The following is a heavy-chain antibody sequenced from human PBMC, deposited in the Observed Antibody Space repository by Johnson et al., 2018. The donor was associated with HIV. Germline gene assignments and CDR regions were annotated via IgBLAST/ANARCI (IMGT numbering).Heavy chain of an antibody. CDR1: GISFSSYW. D-gene: IGHD3-22*01. CDR3: ASHYDSSVVDAFDI. CDR2: IKSDGTST. Sequence: VQLVESGGGLVQPGGSLRLSCVASGISFSSYWMHWVRQAPGKGLVWVSRIKSDGTSTNYADSVKGRFTISRDNAKNTLYLQMNSLRAEDTAVYYCASHYDSSVVDAFDIWGQGTKVTVSS. J-gene: IGHJ3*02. V-gene: IGHV3-74*01.